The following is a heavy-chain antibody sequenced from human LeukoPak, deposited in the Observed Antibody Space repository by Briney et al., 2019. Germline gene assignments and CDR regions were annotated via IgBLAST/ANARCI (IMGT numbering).Heavy chain of an antibody. D-gene: IGHD6-13*01. CDR1: GFTFSSYW. J-gene: IGHJ4*02. CDR2: IKQDGSEK. Sequence: GGSLRLSCAASGFTFSSYWMSWVRQAPGKGLEWVANIKQDGSEKYYVDSVKGRFTISRDNAKNSLYLQMNSLRAEDTAVYYFARTHSSSWYGGDNFDYWGQGTLVTVSS. CDR3: ARTHSSSWYGGDNFDY. V-gene: IGHV3-7*01.